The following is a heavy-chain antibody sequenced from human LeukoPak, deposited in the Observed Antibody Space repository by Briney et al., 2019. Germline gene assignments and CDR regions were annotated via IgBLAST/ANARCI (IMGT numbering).Heavy chain of an antibody. V-gene: IGHV4-30-2*01. D-gene: IGHD2-21*02. CDR1: GGSISSGGYS. CDR3: ARGAVVTAGDYFDY. J-gene: IGHJ4*02. CDR2: IYHSGST. Sequence: SETLSLTCAVSGGSISSGGYSWSWLRQPPGKGLEWIGYIYHSGSTYYNPSLKSRVTISVDRSKNQFSLKLSSVTAADTAVYYCARGAVVTAGDYFDYWGQGTLVTVSS.